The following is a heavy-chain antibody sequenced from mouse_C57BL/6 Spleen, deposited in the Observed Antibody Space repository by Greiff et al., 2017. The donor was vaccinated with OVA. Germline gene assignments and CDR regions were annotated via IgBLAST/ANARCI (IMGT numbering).Heavy chain of an antibody. Sequence: EVKLMESGGGLVKPGGSLKLSCAASGFTFSDYGMHWVRQAPEKGLEWVAYISSGSSTIYYADTVKGRFTISRDNAKNTLFLQMTSLRSEDTAMYYCARLAAHWYCDVWGTGTTVTVSS. V-gene: IGHV5-17*01. CDR2: ISSGSSTI. CDR1: GFTFSDYG. J-gene: IGHJ1*03. CDR3: ARLAAHWYCDV.